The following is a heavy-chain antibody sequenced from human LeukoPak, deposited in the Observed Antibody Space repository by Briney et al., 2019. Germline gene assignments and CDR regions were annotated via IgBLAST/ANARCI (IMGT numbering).Heavy chain of an antibody. CDR3: ARDGSSGRGYYYYYGMDV. J-gene: IGHJ6*04. Sequence: GGSLRLSCVASGFSLSGYWMYWVRQAPGKGLMYISRNNGDGSTTNYADVVKGRFTVSRDNVKNTLYLQMNNLRAEDTAVYYCARDGSSGRGYYYYYGMDVWGEGTTVTVSS. V-gene: IGHV3-74*01. CDR1: GFSLSGYW. CDR2: NNGDGSTT. D-gene: IGHD1-26*01.